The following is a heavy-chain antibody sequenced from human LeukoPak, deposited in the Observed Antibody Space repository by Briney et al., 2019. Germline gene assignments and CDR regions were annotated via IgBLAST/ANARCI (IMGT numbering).Heavy chain of an antibody. CDR1: GFTFSSYS. CDR3: ARPYCGDDCYSYYFDY. D-gene: IGHD2-21*02. CDR2: ISSSSSYI. Sequence: GGSLRLSCAASGFTFSSYSMNWVRQAPGKGLEWVSSISSSSSYIYYGDSVKGRFTISRDNAKDSLYLQMNSLRAEDTAVYYCARPYCGDDCYSYYFDYWGQGTLVTVSS. J-gene: IGHJ4*02. V-gene: IGHV3-21*04.